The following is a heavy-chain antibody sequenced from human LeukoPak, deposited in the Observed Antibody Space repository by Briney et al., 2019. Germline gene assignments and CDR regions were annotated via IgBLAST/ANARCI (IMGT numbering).Heavy chain of an antibody. Sequence: ASVKVSCKASGYTFTSYAISWVRQAPGQGLEWMGGIIPIFGTANYAQKFQGRVAITTDESTSTAYMELSSLRSEDTAVYYCARGWSIADTFDYWGQGTLVTVSS. CDR1: GYTFTSYA. CDR2: IIPIFGTA. J-gene: IGHJ4*02. CDR3: ARGWSIADTFDY. V-gene: IGHV1-69*05. D-gene: IGHD6-6*01.